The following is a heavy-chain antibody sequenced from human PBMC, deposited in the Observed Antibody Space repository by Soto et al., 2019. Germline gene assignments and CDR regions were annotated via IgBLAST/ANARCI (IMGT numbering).Heavy chain of an antibody. CDR2: ISSNGGST. V-gene: IGHV3-64D*08. CDR3: VKDSRYGDIVATRAIY. D-gene: IGHD5-12*01. J-gene: IGHJ4*02. CDR1: GFTFSSYA. Sequence: GGSLRLSCSASGFTFSSYAMHWVRQAPGKGLEYVSAISSNGGSTYYADSVKGRFTISRDNSKNTLYLQMSSLRAEDTAVYYCVKDSRYGDIVATRAIYWGQGTLVTVSS.